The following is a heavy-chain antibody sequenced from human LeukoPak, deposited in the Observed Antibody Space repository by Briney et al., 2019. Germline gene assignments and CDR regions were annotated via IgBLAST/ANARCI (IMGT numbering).Heavy chain of an antibody. Sequence: PSETLSLTCTVSGGSISSYYWSWIRQPPGKGLEWIGYIYYSGSTNYNPSLKSRVTISVDTSKNQFSLKLSSVTAADTAVYYCARRAAVSGGWFDPWGQGTLVTVSS. CDR2: IYYSGST. J-gene: IGHJ5*02. CDR3: ARRAAVSGGWFDP. CDR1: GGSISSYY. V-gene: IGHV4-59*08. D-gene: IGHD3-16*01.